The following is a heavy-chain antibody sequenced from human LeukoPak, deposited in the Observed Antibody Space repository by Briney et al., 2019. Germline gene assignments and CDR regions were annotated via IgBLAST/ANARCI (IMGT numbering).Heavy chain of an antibody. J-gene: IGHJ4*02. V-gene: IGHV3-30*18. CDR3: AKEPHVDIVAATPDY. D-gene: IGHD5-12*01. CDR2: ISYDGSNK. CDR1: GFTFSSYS. Sequence: GGSLRLSCAASGFTFSSYSMNWVRQAPGKGLEWVAVISYDGSNKYYADSVKGRFTISRDNSKNTLYLQMNSLRAEDTAVYYCAKEPHVDIVAATPDYWGQGTLVTVSS.